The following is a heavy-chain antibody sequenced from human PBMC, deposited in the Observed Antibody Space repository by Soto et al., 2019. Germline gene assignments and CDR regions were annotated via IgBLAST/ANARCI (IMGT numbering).Heavy chain of an antibody. V-gene: IGHV3-74*01. CDR2: MSSDGSST. J-gene: IGHJ3*02. D-gene: IGHD2-21*01. CDR1: GFTFSSYW. Sequence: EVQLVESGGGLVQPGGSLRLSCVDSGFTFSSYWMHWVRQAPGKGLVWVSRMSSDGSSTNYADSVKGRFTISRDNAKNTLSQQMNSLRAEERAVYYCARGVRGAYDLVMWGQGTMVTVS. CDR3: ARGVRGAYDLVM.